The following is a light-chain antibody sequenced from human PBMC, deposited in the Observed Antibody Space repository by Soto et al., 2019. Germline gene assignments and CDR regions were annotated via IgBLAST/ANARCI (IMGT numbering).Light chain of an antibody. CDR1: QSISRIY. J-gene: IGKJ1*01. Sequence: EIVLTQSPGTLSVSPGERATLSCRASQSISRIYLAWYQQKPGQAPSLLIYGASSRATGIPDRFSGSGSGTDFTLTISRLEPEDSAIYYCQQYGSWTFGQGTKVEI. V-gene: IGKV3-20*01. CDR2: GAS. CDR3: QQYGSWT.